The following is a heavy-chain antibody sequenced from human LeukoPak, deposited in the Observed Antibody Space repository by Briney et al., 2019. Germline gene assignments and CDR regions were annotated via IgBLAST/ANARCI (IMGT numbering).Heavy chain of an antibody. Sequence: PGGSLRLSCAASGITFSRFAMSWVRQAPGKGLEWVSVVSESGDSTHYAESVKGRFTISRDNSKNTLYLEMSRLRADDTAVYYCAKDTAQGYTFGTIEQDYWGQGTLVTVAS. V-gene: IGHV3-23*01. CDR1: GITFSRFA. CDR2: VSESGDST. CDR3: AKDTAQGYTFGTIEQDY. D-gene: IGHD5-12*01. J-gene: IGHJ4*02.